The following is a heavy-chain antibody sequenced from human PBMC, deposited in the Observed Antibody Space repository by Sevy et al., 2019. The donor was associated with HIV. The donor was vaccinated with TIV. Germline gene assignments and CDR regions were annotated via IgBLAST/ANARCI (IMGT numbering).Heavy chain of an antibody. D-gene: IGHD4-17*01. J-gene: IGHJ5*02. V-gene: IGHV3-23*01. Sequence: GGSLRLSCAASGFTFSSYAMSWVRQAPGKGLEWVSAISGSGGSTYYADSVKGRFTISRDNSKNTLYLQMNSLRVEDTAVYYCAKLALAGPTTNSWFDPWGQGTLVTVSS. CDR2: ISGSGGST. CDR3: AKLALAGPTTNSWFDP. CDR1: GFTFSSYA.